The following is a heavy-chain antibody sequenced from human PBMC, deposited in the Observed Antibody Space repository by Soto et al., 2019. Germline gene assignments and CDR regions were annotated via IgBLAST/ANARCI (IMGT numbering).Heavy chain of an antibody. V-gene: IGHV1-18*04. CDR3: ARDLGEWSNGDAFDI. CDR2: ISAYNGNT. D-gene: IGHD3-10*01. CDR1: GYTFTSYG. J-gene: IGHJ3*02. Sequence: GASVKVSCKASGYTFTSYGISWVRQAPGQGLEWMGWISAYNGNTNYAQKLQGRVTMTTDTSTSTAYMELRSLRSDDTAVYYCARDLGEWSNGDAFDIWGQGTMVTVSS.